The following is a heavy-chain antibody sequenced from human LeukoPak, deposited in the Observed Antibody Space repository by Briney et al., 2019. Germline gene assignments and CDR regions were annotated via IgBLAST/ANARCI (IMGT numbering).Heavy chain of an antibody. CDR2: IYYNGST. CDR1: VGTINTYY. CDR3: ARSPWIDLLPDAFDI. D-gene: IGHD2-2*03. J-gene: IGHJ3*02. V-gene: IGHV4-59*01. Sequence: SETLSLTCTVSVGTINTYYWGWIRQPPGKGLEWIGYIYYNGSTKYKPSLKSRVTISVDTSKNQFSLKLSSVTAADTAVYFCARSPWIDLLPDAFDIWGQGTTVIVSS.